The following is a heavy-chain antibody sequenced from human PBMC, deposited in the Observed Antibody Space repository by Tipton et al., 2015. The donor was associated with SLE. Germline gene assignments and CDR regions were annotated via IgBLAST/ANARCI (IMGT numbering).Heavy chain of an antibody. CDR3: ARGPPDGFHI. CDR2: INAYGST. V-gene: IGHV4-34*01. J-gene: IGHJ3*02. CDR1: GESFKGFS. Sequence: TLSLTCDVYGESFKGFSWTWIRQPPGKGLEWIGQINAYGSTHYSPSLKSRVTISLDTSKNQFSLNLKSLTAADTAVYLCARGPPDGFHIWSQGTLVTVSS.